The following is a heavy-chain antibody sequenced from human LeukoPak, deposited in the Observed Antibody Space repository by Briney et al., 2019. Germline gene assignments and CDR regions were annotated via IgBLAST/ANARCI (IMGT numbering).Heavy chain of an antibody. Sequence: ASVKVSCKASGYTFTSYGISWVRPAPGQGLEWMGWISAYNGNTNYAQKLQGRVTMTRNTSISTAYMELSSLRSEDTAVYYCARGHYDILTGYFRNWFDPWGQGTLVTVSS. CDR2: ISAYNGNT. V-gene: IGHV1-18*01. J-gene: IGHJ5*02. D-gene: IGHD3-9*01. CDR3: ARGHYDILTGYFRNWFDP. CDR1: GYTFTSYG.